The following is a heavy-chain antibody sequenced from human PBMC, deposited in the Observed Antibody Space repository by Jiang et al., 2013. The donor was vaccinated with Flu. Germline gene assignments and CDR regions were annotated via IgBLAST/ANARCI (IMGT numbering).Heavy chain of an antibody. CDR1: GYSISSGYY. CDR3: ARGVYDFWSGYFDY. D-gene: IGHD3-3*01. J-gene: IGHJ4*02. Sequence: ETLSLTCAVSGYSISSGYYWGWIRQPPGKGLEWIGSIYHSGSTYYNPSLKSRVTISVDTSKNQFSLKLSSVTAADTAVYYCARGVYDFWSGYFDYWGQGTLVTVSS. V-gene: IGHV4-38-2*01. CDR2: IYHSGST.